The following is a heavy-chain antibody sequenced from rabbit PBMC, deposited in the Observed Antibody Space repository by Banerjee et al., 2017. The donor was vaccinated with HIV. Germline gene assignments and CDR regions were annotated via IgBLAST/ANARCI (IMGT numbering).Heavy chain of an antibody. CDR3: ARDLTGVIGWNFGW. J-gene: IGHJ3*01. V-gene: IGHV1S40*01. D-gene: IGHD4-1*01. CDR2: IDSGSRDFT. CDR1: GFDFSNYNF. Sequence: LVEYGGDLVQPGASLTLTCTASGFDFSNYNFMCWVRQAPGKGLEWIACIDSGSRDFTYYASWAKGRFTFSKTSSTTVTLQMTSLTAADTATYFCARDLTGVIGWNFGWWGQGTLVTVS.